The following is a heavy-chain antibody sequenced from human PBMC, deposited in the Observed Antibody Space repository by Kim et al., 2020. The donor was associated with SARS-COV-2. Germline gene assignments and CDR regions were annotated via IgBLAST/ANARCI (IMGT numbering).Heavy chain of an antibody. CDR1: GGSISSSSYY. CDR3: ARRSSSISYYGMDV. V-gene: IGHV4-39*01. J-gene: IGHJ6*02. Sequence: SETLSLTCTVSGGSISSSSYYWGWIRQPPGKGLEWIGSIYYSGSTYYNPSLKSRVTISVDTSKNQFSLKLSSVTAADTAVYYCARRSSSISYYGMDVWGQGTTVTVSS. D-gene: IGHD6-6*01. CDR2: IYYSGST.